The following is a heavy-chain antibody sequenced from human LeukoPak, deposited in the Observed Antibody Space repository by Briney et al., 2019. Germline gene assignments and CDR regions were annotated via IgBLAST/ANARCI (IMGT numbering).Heavy chain of an antibody. J-gene: IGHJ4*02. V-gene: IGHV5-51*01. D-gene: IGHD1-1*01. CDR3: ARGASAWNYFDY. CDR1: GYTFGTYYW. Sequence: GESLKISCKASGYTFGTYYWIGWVRQMPGTGLEWMAIIHPGESETRYSSSFQGQVTVSADKSISTAYLQWSSLKASDTATYYCARGASAWNYFDYWGQGTLVTVSS. CDR2: IHPGESET.